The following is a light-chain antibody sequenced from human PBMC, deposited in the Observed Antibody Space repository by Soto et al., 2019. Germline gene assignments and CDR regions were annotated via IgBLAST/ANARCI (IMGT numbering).Light chain of an antibody. Sequence: EIVLTQSPGTLPLSPGETASLSCTASQSLTSTYLAWYQQKPGQAPRLLVYGASRRATGISDRFSGSGSGTDFTLTVSRLEPEDFAMYYCQQYHWAPDTFGQGTRLEMK. CDR3: QQYHWAPDT. J-gene: IGKJ5*01. CDR1: QSLTSTY. V-gene: IGKV3-20*01. CDR2: GAS.